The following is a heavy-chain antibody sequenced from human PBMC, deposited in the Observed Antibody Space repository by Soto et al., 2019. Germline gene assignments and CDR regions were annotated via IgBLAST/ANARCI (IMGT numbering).Heavy chain of an antibody. V-gene: IGHV3-30-3*01. CDR3: ARSLKGGMDV. J-gene: IGHJ6*02. CDR1: GFTFSSYA. CDR2: ISYDGSNK. Sequence: QVQLVESGGGVVQPGRSLRLSCAASGFTFSSYAMHWVRQAPGKGLEWVAVISYDGSNKYYADSVKGRFTISRDNSKNTLYLQMNSRRAEDTAVYYCARSLKGGMDVWGQGTTVAVS.